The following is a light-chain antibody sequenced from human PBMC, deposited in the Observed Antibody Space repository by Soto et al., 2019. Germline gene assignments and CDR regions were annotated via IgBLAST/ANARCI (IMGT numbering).Light chain of an antibody. V-gene: IGKV3-20*01. Sequence: ETVLTQSPGTLSLSPGERATLSCRASQTIRSNYLAWYRQTPGQAPRLLIYGASNRATGIADRFSGSGSGTDFPLIICRLEPEDFALYYCQQYAGSPWTFGQGTKVEIK. CDR1: QTIRSNY. J-gene: IGKJ1*01. CDR3: QQYAGSPWT. CDR2: GAS.